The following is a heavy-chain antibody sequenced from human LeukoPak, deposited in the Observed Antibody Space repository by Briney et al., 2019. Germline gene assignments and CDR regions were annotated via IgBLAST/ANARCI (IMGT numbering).Heavy chain of an antibody. D-gene: IGHD2-2*01. CDR1: GYSISSGYY. V-gene: IGHV4-38-2*01. Sequence: SETLSLTCAVSGYSISSGYYWGWIRQPPGKGLEWIGSINHSGSTNYNPSLKSRVTISVDTSKNQFSLKLSSVTAADTAVYYCARGYYCSSTSCYDYWGQGTLVTVSS. CDR3: ARGYYCSSTSCYDY. CDR2: INHSGST. J-gene: IGHJ4*02.